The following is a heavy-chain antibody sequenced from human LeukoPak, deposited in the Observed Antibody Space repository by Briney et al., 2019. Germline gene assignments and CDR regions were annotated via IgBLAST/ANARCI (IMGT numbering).Heavy chain of an antibody. Sequence: GGSLRLSCAASGFTFSDFDMNWVRQAPGKGLEWISYIGSGGSTIYYAHSVRGRFTISRDNANNSLYLQVNSLRAEDTAVYYCARDNSRLKDYWGQGTLVTVSS. D-gene: IGHD6-19*01. V-gene: IGHV3-48*03. CDR3: ARDNSRLKDY. CDR2: IGSGGSTI. CDR1: GFTFSDFD. J-gene: IGHJ4*02.